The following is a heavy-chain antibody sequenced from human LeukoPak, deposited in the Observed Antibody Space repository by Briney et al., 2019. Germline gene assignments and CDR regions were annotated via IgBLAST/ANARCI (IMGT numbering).Heavy chain of an antibody. CDR1: GFTFSSYW. Sequence: GGSLRLSCAASGFTFSSYWMSWVRQAPGKGLEWVANIKQDGSEKYYVDSVKGRFTISRDNAKNSLYLQMNSLRAEDTAVYCCARDGEQWLVDLFDYWGQGTLVTVSS. CDR2: IKQDGSEK. J-gene: IGHJ4*02. V-gene: IGHV3-7*01. D-gene: IGHD6-19*01. CDR3: ARDGEQWLVDLFDY.